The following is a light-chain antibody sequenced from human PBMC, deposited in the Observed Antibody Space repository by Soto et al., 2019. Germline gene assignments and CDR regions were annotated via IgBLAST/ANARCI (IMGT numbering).Light chain of an antibody. Sequence: QSVRTQPPSVSGAPGQRVTISCTGSSSNIGAGYDVHWYQQLPGTAPKLLIYGNSNRPSGVPDRFSGSKSGTSASLAITGLQSEDEADYYCQSYDSSLSGSKVFGTGTKVTAL. CDR3: QSYDSSLSGSKV. V-gene: IGLV1-40*01. J-gene: IGLJ1*01. CDR1: SSNIGAGYD. CDR2: GNS.